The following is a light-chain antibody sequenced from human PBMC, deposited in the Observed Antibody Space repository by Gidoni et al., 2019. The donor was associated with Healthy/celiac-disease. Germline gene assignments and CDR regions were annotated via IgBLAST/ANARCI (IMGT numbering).Light chain of an antibody. CDR2: KAS. Sequence: DTQMTQSPPTRSASVGDRVPITCLASQRISSWLAWYQQKPGKAPKLLIYKASSLESGVPSRFSGSGSGTEFTLPISSLQPDDFATFYCQQYNSYSAYTFGQGTKLEIK. J-gene: IGKJ2*01. V-gene: IGKV1-5*03. CDR3: QQYNSYSAYT. CDR1: QRISSW.